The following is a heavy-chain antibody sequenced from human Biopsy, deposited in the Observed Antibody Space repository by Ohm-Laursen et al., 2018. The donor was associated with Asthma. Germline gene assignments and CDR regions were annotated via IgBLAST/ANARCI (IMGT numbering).Heavy chain of an antibody. V-gene: IGHV3-30*18. CDR1: GFNFHNYG. Sequence: SLRLSCTAPGFNFHNYGMNWVRRAPGKGLEWVAQILFDGRKINYPDSVKGRFTISKDNSKNMVYLQMNSLRPEDTAVYYCAKDRVAGRSYYFDYWGQGSLVSVSS. J-gene: IGHJ4*02. CDR2: ILFDGRKI. D-gene: IGHD6-13*01. CDR3: AKDRVAGRSYYFDY.